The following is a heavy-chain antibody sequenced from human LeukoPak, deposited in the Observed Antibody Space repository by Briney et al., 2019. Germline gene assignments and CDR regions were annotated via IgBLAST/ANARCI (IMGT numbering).Heavy chain of an antibody. CDR2: INHSGST. CDR3: ARRAKDIVVVPAATTPFDY. D-gene: IGHD2-2*01. J-gene: IGHJ4*02. Sequence: ASETLSLTCAVYGGSFSGYYWSWIRQPPGKELEWIGEINHSGSTNYNPSLKSRATISVDTSKNQFSLKLSSVTAADTAVYYCARRAKDIVVVPAATTPFDYWGQGTLVTVSS. V-gene: IGHV4-34*01. CDR1: GGSFSGYY.